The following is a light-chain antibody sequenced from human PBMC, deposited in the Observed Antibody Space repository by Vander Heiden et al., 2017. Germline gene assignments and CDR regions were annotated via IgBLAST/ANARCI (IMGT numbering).Light chain of an antibody. CDR3: QSYDNSLSGWV. J-gene: IGLJ3*02. Sequence: QSVLTQPPSVSGASGQRVSIFCTGNSSNIGAGFDVHWYQQLPGTAPRLVIYANNDRPAGIPDRFFGSRSSTSASLAISGVQAEDEADYYCQSYDNSLSGWVFGGGTKLTVL. V-gene: IGLV1-40*01. CDR2: ANN. CDR1: SSNIGAGFD.